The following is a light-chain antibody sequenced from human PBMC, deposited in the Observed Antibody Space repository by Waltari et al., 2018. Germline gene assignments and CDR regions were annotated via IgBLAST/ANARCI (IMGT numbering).Light chain of an antibody. CDR3: QQYSDGTPWT. V-gene: IGKV3-15*01. Sequence: EIVMTQSPSHVSVSPGERATLPCRATQSIGNNLAWYQQRPGQAPRLLIYDASTRPTGVSGRFTGSGSGTEFRLIISGLQSEDFAMYYCQQYSDGTPWTFGQGTKVEI. J-gene: IGKJ1*01. CDR2: DAS. CDR1: QSIGNN.